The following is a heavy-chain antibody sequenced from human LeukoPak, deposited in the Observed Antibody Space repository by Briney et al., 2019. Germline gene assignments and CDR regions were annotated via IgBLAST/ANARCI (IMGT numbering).Heavy chain of an antibody. Sequence: GGSLRLSCAASGFTFSSSAMSWVRQVPGKGLEWVSGISASGGSTYYADSVKGRFTISRDNSKNTLYLQMNSLRAEDTAVYYCAKSIAASKPDYWGQGTLVTVST. D-gene: IGHD6-13*01. CDR3: AKSIAASKPDY. J-gene: IGHJ4*02. CDR2: ISASGGST. CDR1: GFTFSSSA. V-gene: IGHV3-23*01.